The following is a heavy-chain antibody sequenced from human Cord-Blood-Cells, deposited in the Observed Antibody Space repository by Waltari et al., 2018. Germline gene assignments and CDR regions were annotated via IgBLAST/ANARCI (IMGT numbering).Heavy chain of an antibody. V-gene: IGHV1-2*02. J-gene: IGHJ4*02. Sequence: QVQLVQSGAEVKKPGASVKVSCKASGYTFTGYYMHWVRQAPGQGLEWRGWINPNSGGTNYAQKFHGRVTMTRDTSISTAYMERSRLRSDDTAVYYCARVLTEQLANFDYWGQGTLVTVSS. CDR3: ARVLTEQLANFDY. CDR1: GYTFTGYY. D-gene: IGHD6-13*01. CDR2: INPNSGGT.